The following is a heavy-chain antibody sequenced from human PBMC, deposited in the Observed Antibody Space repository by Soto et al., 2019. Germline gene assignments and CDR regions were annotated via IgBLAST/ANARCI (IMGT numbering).Heavy chain of an antibody. Sequence: QVQLVESGGGVVQPGRSLRLSCAASGFTFSSYGMHWVRQAPGKGLEWVAVISYDGSNKYYADSVKGRFTISRDNSKNTLYLQMNSLRAEDTAVYYCAKSADYYDSSGPQDYWGQGTLVTVSS. CDR2: ISYDGSNK. V-gene: IGHV3-30*18. J-gene: IGHJ4*02. CDR1: GFTFSSYG. D-gene: IGHD3-22*01. CDR3: AKSADYYDSSGPQDY.